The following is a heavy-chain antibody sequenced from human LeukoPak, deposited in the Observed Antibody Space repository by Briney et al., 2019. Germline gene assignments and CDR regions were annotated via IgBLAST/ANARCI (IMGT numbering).Heavy chain of an antibody. V-gene: IGHV4-59*08. CDR1: GGSISSCY. CDR3: ARHTYNRGWLWYFDL. J-gene: IGHJ2*01. D-gene: IGHD6-19*01. CDR2: IYYSGST. Sequence: PSETLSLTCTVPGGSISSCYCCWIRKPPGQGLEWVGNIYYSGSTNYNPSLKRRVTISVDTSMTPFSLKLSSVTVAAPAVYYCARHTYNRGWLWYFDLWGRGSLVTVCS.